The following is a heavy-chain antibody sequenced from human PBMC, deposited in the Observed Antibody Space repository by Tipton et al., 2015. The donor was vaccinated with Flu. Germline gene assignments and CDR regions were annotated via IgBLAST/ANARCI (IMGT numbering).Heavy chain of an antibody. V-gene: IGHV4-59*01. J-gene: IGHJ6*02. CDR2: IYYSGST. Sequence: TLSLTCTVSGGSISSYYWSWIRQPPGKGLEWIGYIYYSGSTNYNPSLKSRVTISVDTSKNQISLKLSSVTAADTAVYYCAREGYYGMDVWGQGTTVTVSS. CDR1: GGSISSYY. CDR3: AREGYYGMDV.